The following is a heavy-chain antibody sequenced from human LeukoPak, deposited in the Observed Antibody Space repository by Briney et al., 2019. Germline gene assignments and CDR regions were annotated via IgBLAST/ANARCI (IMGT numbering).Heavy chain of an antibody. J-gene: IGHJ3*01. CDR3: AKDIQLST. D-gene: IGHD5-24*01. CDR2: IGASGEST. Sequence: GGSLRLSCAASGFTFSVAAMTWVRQAPGKGLEWVSLIGASGESTYYADSVKGRFTISRDNSKNTLSLQMNSLRVEDTAVYFCAKDIQLSTWGLGTMVTISS. CDR1: GFTFSVAA. V-gene: IGHV3-23*01.